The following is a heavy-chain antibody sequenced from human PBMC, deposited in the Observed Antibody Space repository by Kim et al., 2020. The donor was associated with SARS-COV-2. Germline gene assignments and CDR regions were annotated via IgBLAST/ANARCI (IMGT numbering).Heavy chain of an antibody. CDR1: GFTFSNYV. CDR3: AKYCNAGSCYYYYGMDV. V-gene: IGHV3-23*01. J-gene: IGHJ6*02. CDR2: INGGGNT. Sequence: GGSLRLSCTASGFTFSNYVMTLVRQTPGKGLECVSGINGGGNTYYADSVRGRFTISRDNAKNTLYLQMNSLRAEDTAVYYCAKYCNAGSCYYYYGMDVWGQGTTVTVSS. D-gene: IGHD2-15*01.